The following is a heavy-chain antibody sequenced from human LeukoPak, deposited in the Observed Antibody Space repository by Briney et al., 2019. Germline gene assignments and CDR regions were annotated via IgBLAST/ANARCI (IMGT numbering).Heavy chain of an antibody. Sequence: SQTLSLTCAISGDSVSSNSAAWNWIRQSPSRGLEWLGRTYYRSKWYDDYAVSLKGRITINPDTSKNQFSLQLNSVTPEDTAVYFCARFIVAAGTIEEWGQGTLVTVSS. CDR3: ARFIVAAGTIEE. D-gene: IGHD6-13*01. V-gene: IGHV6-1*01. CDR1: GDSVSSNSAA. CDR2: TYYRSKWYD. J-gene: IGHJ4*02.